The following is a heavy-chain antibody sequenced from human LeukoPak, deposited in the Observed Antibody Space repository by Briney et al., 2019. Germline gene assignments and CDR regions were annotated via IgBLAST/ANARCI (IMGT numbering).Heavy chain of an antibody. Sequence: ASVKVSCKASGFTFSSYSMNWVRQAPGKGLEWVSSISSSSSYIYYADSVKGRFTISRDNAKNSLYLQMNSLRAEDTAVYYCARGAAAGPLDYWGQGTLVTVSS. D-gene: IGHD6-13*01. V-gene: IGHV3-21*01. J-gene: IGHJ4*02. CDR1: GFTFSSYS. CDR3: ARGAAAGPLDY. CDR2: ISSSSSYI.